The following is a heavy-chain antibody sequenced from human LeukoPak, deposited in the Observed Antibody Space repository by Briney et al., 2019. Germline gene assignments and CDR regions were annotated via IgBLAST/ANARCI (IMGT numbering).Heavy chain of an antibody. CDR2: ISNSGGST. J-gene: IGHJ4*02. V-gene: IGHV3-23*01. Sequence: GGSLRPSCAVSGFTFSNHAMSWDRQAPGKGLEWVSRISNSGGSTHYADSVKGRFTISRDNSKNTLYLQMNSLRAEDTAVYYCAKGVVMVAATPFDYWGQGTLVTVSS. D-gene: IGHD2-15*01. CDR1: GFTFSNHA. CDR3: AKGVVMVAATPFDY.